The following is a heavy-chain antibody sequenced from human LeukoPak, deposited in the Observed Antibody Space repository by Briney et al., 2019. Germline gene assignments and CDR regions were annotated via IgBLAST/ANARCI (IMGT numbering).Heavy chain of an antibody. Sequence: SVKVSCKASGGTFSSYAISWVRQAPGQGLEWMGRIIPILGIANYAQKFQGRVTITADKSTSTAYMELSSLRSEDTAVYYCAREYVSGGLFDYWGQGTLVTVSS. CDR1: GGTFSSYA. CDR2: IIPILGIA. J-gene: IGHJ4*02. CDR3: AREYVSGGLFDY. D-gene: IGHD1-26*01. V-gene: IGHV1-69*04.